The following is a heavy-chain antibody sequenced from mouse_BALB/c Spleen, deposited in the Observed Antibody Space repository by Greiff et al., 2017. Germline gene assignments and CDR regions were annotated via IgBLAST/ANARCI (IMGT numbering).Heavy chain of an antibody. CDR1: IKDYY. CDR3: ARRYGGMDY. Sequence: VQLQQSGAELVRPGALVKLSCNIKDYYMHWVKQRPEQGLEWIGWIDPENGNTIYDPKFQGKASITADTSSNTAYLQLSSLTSEDTAVYYCARRYGGMDYWGQGTSVTVSS. D-gene: IGHD2-14*01. CDR2: IDPENGNT. J-gene: IGHJ4*01. V-gene: IGHV14-1*02.